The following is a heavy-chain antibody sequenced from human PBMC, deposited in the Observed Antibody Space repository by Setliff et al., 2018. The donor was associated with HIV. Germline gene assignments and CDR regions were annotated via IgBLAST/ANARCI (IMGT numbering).Heavy chain of an antibody. CDR1: GYTLTELS. D-gene: IGHD6-19*01. Sequence: ASVKVSCKVSGYTLTELSIHWVRQAPGKGLEWMGGFDPEDDETIYAQKLQGRVTMTTDTSTSTAYMELRSLRSDDTAVYYCARERVGQWLVPVFDYWGQGTLVTVSS. CDR2: FDPEDDET. J-gene: IGHJ4*02. CDR3: ARERVGQWLVPVFDY. V-gene: IGHV1-24*01.